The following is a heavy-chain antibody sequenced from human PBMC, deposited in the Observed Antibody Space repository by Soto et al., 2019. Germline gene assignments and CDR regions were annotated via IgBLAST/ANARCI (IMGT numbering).Heavy chain of an antibody. D-gene: IGHD3-10*01. CDR1: GGSFSGYY. J-gene: IGHJ4*02. CDR3: ARGGEMATRSFDY. Sequence: SETLSLTCAVYGGSFSGYYWSWIRQPPGKGLEWIGEINHSGSTNYNPSLKSRVTISVDTSKNQFSLKLSSVTAADTAVYYCARGGEMATRSFDYWGQGILVTVSS. V-gene: IGHV4-34*01. CDR2: INHSGST.